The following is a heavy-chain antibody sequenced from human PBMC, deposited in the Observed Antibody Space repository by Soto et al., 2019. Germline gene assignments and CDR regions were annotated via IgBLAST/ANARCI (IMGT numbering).Heavy chain of an antibody. J-gene: IGHJ4*02. CDR3: AREGNDSGGRFDY. D-gene: IGHD3-22*01. CDR2: IYRGGST. Sequence: QLQLQESGSGLVKPSQTLSLTCAVSGGSISSGGFAWSWIRQPPGKGLEWIGFIYRGGSTYYNPSLKSRVTISVDRSKNQFSLKLSSVTAADTAVYFCAREGNDSGGRFDYWGQGTLVTVSS. V-gene: IGHV4-30-2*01. CDR1: GGSISSGGFA.